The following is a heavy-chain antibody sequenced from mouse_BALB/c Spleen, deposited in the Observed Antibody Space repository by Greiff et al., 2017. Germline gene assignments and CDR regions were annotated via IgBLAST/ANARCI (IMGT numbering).Heavy chain of an antibody. Sequence: EVNVVESGGGLVQPGGSRKLSCAASGFTFSSFGMHWVRQAPEKGLEWVAYISSGSSTIYYADTVKGRFTISRDNPKNTLFLQMTSLRSEDTAMYYCALAYYRYDKYAMDYWGQGTSVTVSS. V-gene: IGHV5-17*02. CDR1: GFTFSSFG. CDR3: ALAYYRYDKYAMDY. J-gene: IGHJ4*01. D-gene: IGHD2-14*01. CDR2: ISSGSSTI.